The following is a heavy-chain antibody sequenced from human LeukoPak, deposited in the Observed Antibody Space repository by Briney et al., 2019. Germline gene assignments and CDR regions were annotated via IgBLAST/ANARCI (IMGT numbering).Heavy chain of an antibody. Sequence: GASVKVSCKASVYTFTTYGISWVRQAPGQGLEWMGWISTYNGKTNYAQQLQGRVTMTTDTSMSTTYMELRSLRSDDTAVYYCARDLIAVRPGWFDPWGQGSLVTVSS. CDR2: ISTYNGKT. J-gene: IGHJ5*02. D-gene: IGHD6-6*01. V-gene: IGHV1-18*01. CDR1: VYTFTTYG. CDR3: ARDLIAVRPGWFDP.